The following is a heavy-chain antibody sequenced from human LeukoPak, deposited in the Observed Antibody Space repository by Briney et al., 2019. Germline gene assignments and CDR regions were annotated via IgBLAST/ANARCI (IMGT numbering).Heavy chain of an antibody. J-gene: IGHJ4*02. V-gene: IGHV3-23*01. Sequence: PGGSLRLSCAASGFTFTIYGMNWVRQAAGKVLEWVSFISPNGGTTYYADSVKGRFTISRDNSKNTLYLQMISLRAEDTALYYGAKRIHTSRWYAAFDSWGQGTLVTVSS. D-gene: IGHD6-13*01. CDR1: GFTFTIYG. CDR3: AKRIHTSRWYAAFDS. CDR2: ISPNGGTT.